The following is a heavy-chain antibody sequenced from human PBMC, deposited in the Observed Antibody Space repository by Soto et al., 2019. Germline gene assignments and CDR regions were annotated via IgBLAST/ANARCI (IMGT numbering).Heavy chain of an antibody. V-gene: IGHV4-59*01. CDR2: IYYSGST. Sequence: PSETLSLTCTVSGGSISSYYWSWIRQPPGKGLEWIGYIYYSGSTNYNPSLKSRVTISVDTSKNQCSLKLSSVTAAGTAVYYCARLWFGELPGYYYGMDVWGQGTTVTVSS. CDR1: GGSISSYY. J-gene: IGHJ6*02. D-gene: IGHD3-10*01. CDR3: ARLWFGELPGYYYGMDV.